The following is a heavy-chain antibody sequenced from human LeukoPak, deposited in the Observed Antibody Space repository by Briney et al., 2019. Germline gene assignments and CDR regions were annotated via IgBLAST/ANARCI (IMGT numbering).Heavy chain of an antibody. CDR1: GGTFSSYA. CDR2: IIPIFGTA. D-gene: IGHD3-10*01. Sequence: SVKVSCKASGGTFSSYAISWVRQAPGQGLEWMGGIIPIFGTANYAQKFQGRVTMTEDTSTDTAYMELSSLRSEDTAVYYCATDSEGYYYGSGSYTWGKGTLVTVSS. J-gene: IGHJ5*02. CDR3: ATDSEGYYYGSGSYT. V-gene: IGHV1-69*06.